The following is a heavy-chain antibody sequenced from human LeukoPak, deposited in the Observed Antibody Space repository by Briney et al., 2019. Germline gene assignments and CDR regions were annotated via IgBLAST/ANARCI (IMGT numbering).Heavy chain of an antibody. Sequence: SETLSLTCAVYGVSFSGYYWSWIRQPPGKGLEWIGEINHTGSTNYNPSLKSRVTISVDTSKNQFSPKLSSVTSAHTAVYYCARGGYCSSTSCYKQQLADYWGQGTLVTVSS. CDR2: INHTGST. J-gene: IGHJ4*02. CDR1: GVSFSGYY. V-gene: IGHV4-34*01. CDR3: ARGGYCSSTSCYKQQLADY. D-gene: IGHD2-2*02.